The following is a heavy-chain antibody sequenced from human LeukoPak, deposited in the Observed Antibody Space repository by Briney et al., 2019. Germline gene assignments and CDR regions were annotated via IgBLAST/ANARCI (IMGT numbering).Heavy chain of an antibody. CDR3: AKTRAAGTFYFDY. Sequence: PGGSLRLSCAASGFTFRDYWMSWVRQAPGKGLEWVSAISGSGGSTYYADSVKGRFTISRDNSKNTLYLQMNSLRAEDTAVYYCAKTRAAGTFYFDYWGQGTLVTVSS. CDR2: ISGSGGST. D-gene: IGHD6-13*01. J-gene: IGHJ4*02. V-gene: IGHV3-23*01. CDR1: GFTFRDYW.